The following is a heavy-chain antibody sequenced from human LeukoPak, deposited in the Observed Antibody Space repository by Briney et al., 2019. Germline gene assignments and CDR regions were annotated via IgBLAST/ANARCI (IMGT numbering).Heavy chain of an antibody. Sequence: SETLSLTCTVSGGSISSSSYYWGWIRQPPGKGLEWIGSISYSGSTYYNPSLTSRVTISVDTSKNQFSLKLSSVTAADTAVYYCAGRSAQWLTHYFDYWGQGTLVTVSS. V-gene: IGHV4-39*01. CDR1: GGSISSSSYY. CDR3: AGRSAQWLTHYFDY. CDR2: ISYSGST. D-gene: IGHD6-19*01. J-gene: IGHJ4*02.